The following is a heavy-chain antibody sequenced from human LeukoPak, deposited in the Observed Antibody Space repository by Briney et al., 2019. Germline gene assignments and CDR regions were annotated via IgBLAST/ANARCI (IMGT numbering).Heavy chain of an antibody. CDR1: GGSFSNYY. CDR3: ARSPSVVERPFDH. V-gene: IGHV4-34*01. J-gene: IGHJ5*02. CDR2: INHSGTT. D-gene: IGHD3-22*01. Sequence: SETLSLTCAVYGGSFSNYYWTWIRQSPEKGLEWIGEINHSGTTNYNPSLKSRVVLLIDTSKNQFSLKMNSMTAADTAVYYCARSPSVVERPFDHWGQGILVTVSS.